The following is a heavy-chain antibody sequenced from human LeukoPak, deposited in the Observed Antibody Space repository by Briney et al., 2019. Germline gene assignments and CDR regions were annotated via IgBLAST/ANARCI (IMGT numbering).Heavy chain of an antibody. Sequence: SETLSLTCTVAGGSISSTSYYWGWIRQAPGKGLEWLASIYYSGATYYNPSLKSRLTVSGDTSNNRFSLELTSVTAAHTAVYYCARQGLQQLLPGSNFWGQGTLVTVSS. CDR2: IYYSGAT. CDR3: ARQGLQQLLPGSNF. D-gene: IGHD6-13*01. J-gene: IGHJ4*02. CDR1: GGSISSTSYY. V-gene: IGHV4-39*01.